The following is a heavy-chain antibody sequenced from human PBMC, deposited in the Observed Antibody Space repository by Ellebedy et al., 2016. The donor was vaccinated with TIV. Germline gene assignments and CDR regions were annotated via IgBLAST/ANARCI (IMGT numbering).Heavy chain of an antibody. V-gene: IGHV4-59*01. D-gene: IGHD4-17*01. CDR1: GDSISSYY. J-gene: IGHJ5*02. CDR3: ARGMTTVNP. Sequence: SQTLSLTCAVSGDSISSYYWSWIRQPPGKGLEWIGYITYSGSTNYSPSLKSRVTISLDTSKNQVSLKLNSVTAADTALYYCARGMTTVNPWGQGTLVTVSS. CDR2: ITYSGST.